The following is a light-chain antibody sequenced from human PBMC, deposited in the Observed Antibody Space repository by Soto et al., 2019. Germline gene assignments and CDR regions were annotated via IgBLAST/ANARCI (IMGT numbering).Light chain of an antibody. CDR1: RSNMGRNT. CDR3: AAGDDSLNGVV. J-gene: IGLJ3*02. Sequence: QSVLTQPPSASGTPGQSVTISCSGSRSNMGRNTVTWYQQLPGTAPKLLIYSNHQRPSGVPDRFSGSKSATSASLAISGLQSEDEADYYCAAGDDSLNGVVFGGGTQLTVL. V-gene: IGLV1-44*01. CDR2: SNH.